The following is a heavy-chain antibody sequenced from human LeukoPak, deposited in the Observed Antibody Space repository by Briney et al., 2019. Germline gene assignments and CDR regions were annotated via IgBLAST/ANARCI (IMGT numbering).Heavy chain of an antibody. D-gene: IGHD3-16*01. V-gene: IGHV4-59*08. CDR3: AIMHTGEYYFDY. Sequence: MASETLSLTCTVSGGSISSYYWSWIRQPPGKGLEWIGYIYYSGSTNYNPSLKSRVTISVDTSTNQFSLNLTSVTAADTAMYSCAIMHTGEYYFDYWGQGTLVTVSS. CDR2: IYYSGST. CDR1: GGSISSYY. J-gene: IGHJ4*02.